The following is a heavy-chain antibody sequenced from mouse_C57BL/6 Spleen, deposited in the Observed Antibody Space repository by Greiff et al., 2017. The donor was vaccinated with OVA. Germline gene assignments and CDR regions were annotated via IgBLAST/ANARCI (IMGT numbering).Heavy chain of an antibody. Sequence: QVQLQQPGAELVKPGASVKMSCKASGYTFTSYWITWVKQRPGQGLEWIGDIYPGSGSTNYNEKFKSKATLTVDTSSSTAYMQLSSLTSEDSAVYYCASDLLWLRQGFDYWGQGTTLTVSS. CDR1: GYTFTSYW. D-gene: IGHD2-2*01. CDR3: ASDLLWLRQGFDY. CDR2: IYPGSGST. V-gene: IGHV1-55*01. J-gene: IGHJ2*01.